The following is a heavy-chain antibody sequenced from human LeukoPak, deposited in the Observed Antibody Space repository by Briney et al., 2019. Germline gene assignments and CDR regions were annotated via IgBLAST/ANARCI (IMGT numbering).Heavy chain of an antibody. D-gene: IGHD2/OR15-2a*01. CDR2: IIPIFGAA. Sequence: SVKVSCKASALTFSSYAISWVRQAPGQGLEWMGRIIPIFGAANYARKFQGRVTITADKSTSTAYIELISLISDDTAVDYCARNVNYYYYMDVWGKGTTVTVSS. J-gene: IGHJ6*03. V-gene: IGHV1-69*06. CDR1: ALTFSSYA. CDR3: ARNVNYYYYMDV.